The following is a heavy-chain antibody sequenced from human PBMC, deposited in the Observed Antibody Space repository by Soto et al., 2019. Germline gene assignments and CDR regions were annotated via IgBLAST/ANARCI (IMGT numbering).Heavy chain of an antibody. CDR3: ARGGSNDWQVAFDI. Sequence: QLQQWGAGLLKPSETLSLTCVVSGGSFSTYYYNWIRQSPGKGLEWIGEINHSGSNNYSPSLKSRVTMSLDTSKNPFSLKLTSVTAADTAVYYCARGGSNDWQVAFDIWGQGTMVTFSS. V-gene: IGHV4-34*01. CDR2: INHSGSN. J-gene: IGHJ3*02. CDR1: GGSFSTYY. D-gene: IGHD3-9*01.